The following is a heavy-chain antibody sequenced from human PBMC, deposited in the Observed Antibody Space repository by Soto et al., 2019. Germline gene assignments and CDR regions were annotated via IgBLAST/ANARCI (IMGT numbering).Heavy chain of an antibody. CDR3: AIISGSGSWDY. CDR2: ISYDGSKQ. J-gene: IGHJ4*02. D-gene: IGHD1-26*01. Sequence: QVQLVESGGGVVQPGRSLRLSCAASGFTFSDYAMHWVRQAPGKGLEWVTIISYDGSKQDYADSVKGRLTISRDNSRKTLYLQMNSLRPEDTALYYCAIISGSGSWDYWGQGTLVTVSS. CDR1: GFTFSDYA. V-gene: IGHV3-30-3*01.